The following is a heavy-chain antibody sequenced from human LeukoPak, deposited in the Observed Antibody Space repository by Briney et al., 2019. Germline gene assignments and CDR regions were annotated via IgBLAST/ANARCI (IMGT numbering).Heavy chain of an antibody. D-gene: IGHD2-2*01. J-gene: IGHJ4*02. Sequence: SETLSFTCTVSGGSISSYYWSWIRQPAGKGLEWIGRIYTSGSTNYNPSLKSRVTMSVDTSKNQFSLKLSSVTAADTAVYYCARDGGYCSSKCFDYWGQGTLVTVSS. CDR1: GGSISSYY. CDR3: ARDGGYCSSKCFDY. V-gene: IGHV4-4*07. CDR2: IYTSGST.